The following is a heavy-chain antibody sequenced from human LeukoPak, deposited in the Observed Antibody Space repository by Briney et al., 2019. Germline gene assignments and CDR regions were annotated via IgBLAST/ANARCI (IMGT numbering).Heavy chain of an antibody. D-gene: IGHD3-22*01. V-gene: IGHV3-7*01. CDR1: GFTFSSYW. J-gene: IGHJ3*02. CDR3: ARVNQAYYYDSSSYLDAFDI. Sequence: GGSLRLSCAASGFTFSSYWMSWVRQAPGKGLEWVANIKQDGSEKYYVDSVKGRFTISRDNAKNSLYLQMNSLRAEDTAVYYCARVNQAYYYDSSSYLDAFDIWGQGTMVTVSS. CDR2: IKQDGSEK.